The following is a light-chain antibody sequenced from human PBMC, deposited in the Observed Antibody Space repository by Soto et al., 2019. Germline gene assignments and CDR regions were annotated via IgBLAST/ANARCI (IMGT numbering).Light chain of an antibody. CDR1: QSVRSSY. CDR3: QRYGSSPRT. J-gene: IGKJ1*01. Sequence: EIVLTQSPGTLSLSPGERATLSCRASQSVRSSYLAWYQQKPGQAPRLLIYGASSRATGIQDRFSGSGSGTDFTLTINRLEPEDLAVYYCQRYGSSPRTFGQGTKVEIK. V-gene: IGKV3-20*01. CDR2: GAS.